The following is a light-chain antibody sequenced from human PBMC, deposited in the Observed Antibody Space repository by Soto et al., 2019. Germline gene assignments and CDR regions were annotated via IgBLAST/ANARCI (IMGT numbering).Light chain of an antibody. CDR1: QVIRNY. CDR3: QQYDDLPYT. V-gene: IGKV1-33*01. J-gene: IGKJ2*01. CDR2: DAS. Sequence: DIQMTQSPSSLSASVGDRVTITCQASQVIRNYINWYQQKPGKAPKVLIYDASNLETGVPSRFGGSGSGTDFAFTITSLQPEDTATYYCQQYDDLPYTFGQGTKLEIK.